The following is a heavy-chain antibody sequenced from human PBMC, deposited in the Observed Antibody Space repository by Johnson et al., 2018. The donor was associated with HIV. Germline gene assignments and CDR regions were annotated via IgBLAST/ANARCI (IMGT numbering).Heavy chain of an antibody. CDR3: ARVLWDYGEEDAFDI. V-gene: IGHV3-13*01. Sequence: VQLVESGGGLVQPGGSLRLSCAASGFTFSSYWMHWVRHAPGKGLVWVSAIGTAGDTSYPGSVKGRFTISRDNAQNSLYLQMNSLRAEDTAVYYCARVLWDYGEEDAFDIWGQGTMVTVSS. D-gene: IGHD4-17*01. J-gene: IGHJ3*02. CDR2: IGTAGDT. CDR1: GFTFSSYW.